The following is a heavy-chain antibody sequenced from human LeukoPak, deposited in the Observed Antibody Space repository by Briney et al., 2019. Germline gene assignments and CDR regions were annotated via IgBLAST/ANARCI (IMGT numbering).Heavy chain of an antibody. CDR2: IYYSGTT. D-gene: IGHD3-10*01. J-gene: IGHJ4*02. V-gene: IGHV4-59*12. CDR3: ARDNNYYGSGSYHDY. CDR1: GGSISNYY. Sequence: WDTLSLTCTVSGGSISNYYWNWIRQPPGKGLEWIGYIYYSGTTNYNPSLKSRVSMSVDTSKNQFSLKLSSVTAADTAVYYCARDNNYYGSGSYHDYWGQGTLVTVSS.